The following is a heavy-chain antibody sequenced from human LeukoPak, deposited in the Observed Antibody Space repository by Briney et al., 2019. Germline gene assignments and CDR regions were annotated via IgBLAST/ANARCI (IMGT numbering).Heavy chain of an antibody. V-gene: IGHV3-11*04. J-gene: IGHJ3*02. CDR2: ISSSGSTI. CDR1: GFTFSDYY. Sequence: GGSLRLSCAASGFTFSDYYMSWIRQAPGKGLEWVSYISSSGSTIYYADSVKGRFTISRDNAKNSLYLQMNSLRAEDTAVYYCASLQRGYRYLKSPFGAFDIWGQGTMATVSS. CDR3: ASLQRGYRYLKSPFGAFDI. D-gene: IGHD5-18*01.